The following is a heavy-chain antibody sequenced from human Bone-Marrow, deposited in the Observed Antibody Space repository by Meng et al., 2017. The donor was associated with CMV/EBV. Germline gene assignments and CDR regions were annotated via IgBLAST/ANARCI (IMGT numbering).Heavy chain of an antibody. CDR3: AIAGPKYYGAYYYYGMDV. Sequence: SETLSLTCTVSGGSISSYYWSWIRQPPGKGLEWIGYIYYSGSTNYNPSLKSRVTISVDTSKNQFSLKLSSVTAADTAVYYCAIAGPKYYGAYYYYGMDVWGQGTTVTVSS. CDR2: IYYSGST. CDR1: GGSISSYY. V-gene: IGHV4-59*01. D-gene: IGHD3-3*01. J-gene: IGHJ6*02.